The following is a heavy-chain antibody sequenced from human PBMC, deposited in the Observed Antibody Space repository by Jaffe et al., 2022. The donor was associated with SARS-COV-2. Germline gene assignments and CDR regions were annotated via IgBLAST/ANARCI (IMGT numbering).Heavy chain of an antibody. J-gene: IGHJ6*02. CDR2: IWYDGSNK. D-gene: IGHD2-15*01. V-gene: IGHV3-33*01. CDR1: GFTFSSYG. CDR3: ARGGCSGGSCSHWYYGMDV. Sequence: QVQLVESGGGVVQPGRSLRLSCAASGFTFSSYGMHWVRQAPGKGLEWVAVIWYDGSNKFYADSVKGRFTISRDNSKNTLYLQMNSLRAEDTAVYYCARGGCSGGSCSHWYYGMDVWGQGTTVTVSS.